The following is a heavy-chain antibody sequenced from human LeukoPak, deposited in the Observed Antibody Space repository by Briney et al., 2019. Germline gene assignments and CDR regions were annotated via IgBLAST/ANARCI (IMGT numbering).Heavy chain of an antibody. D-gene: IGHD6-6*01. Sequence: AASVKVSCKASGFTFTSSAVQWVRQARGQRLEWIGWIVVGSGNTNYAQKFQERVTITRDMSTSTAYMELSSLRSEDTAVYSCARVFRGSSSSDYWGQGTLVTVSS. CDR2: IVVGSGNT. V-gene: IGHV1-58*01. CDR1: GFTFTSSA. J-gene: IGHJ4*02. CDR3: ARVFRGSSSSDY.